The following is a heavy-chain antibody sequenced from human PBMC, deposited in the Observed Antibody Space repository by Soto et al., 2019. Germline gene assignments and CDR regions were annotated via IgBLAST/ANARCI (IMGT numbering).Heavy chain of an antibody. J-gene: IGHJ4*02. CDR1: GGSISSYY. D-gene: IGHD5-12*01. CDR3: ARALTLSGYAYYFDY. CDR2: IYYSGSN. V-gene: IGHV4-59*01. Sequence: QVQLQESGPGLVKPSETLSLTCTVSGGSISSYYWSWIRQPPGKGLEWIGYIYYSGSNNYNPSLKSRVTISVDTSKNQFSLKLSSVTAADTAVYYCARALTLSGYAYYFDYWGQGTLVTVSS.